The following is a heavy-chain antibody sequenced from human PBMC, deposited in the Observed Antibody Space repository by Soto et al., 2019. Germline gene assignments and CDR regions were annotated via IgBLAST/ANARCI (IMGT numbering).Heavy chain of an antibody. Sequence: QVQLVQSGAEVKNSGASVKVSCKASGYTFTGHYMYWVRQAFGQGLEWMGWINPDNGGTSYAQKFQGRVTMTTDTSISTAYMELSRLTSDDTAVYYCAREVGRVGYSSSSCDYWGQGSLVTVST. CDR3: AREVGRVGYSSSSCDY. J-gene: IGHJ4*02. V-gene: IGHV1-2*02. CDR1: GYTFTGHY. D-gene: IGHD6-6*01. CDR2: INPDNGGT.